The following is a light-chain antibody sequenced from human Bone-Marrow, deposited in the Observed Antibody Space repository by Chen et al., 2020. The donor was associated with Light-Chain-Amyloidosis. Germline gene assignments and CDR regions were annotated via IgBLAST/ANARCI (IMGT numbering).Light chain of an antibody. Sequence: QSALTQPASVSGSPGQSITISCTGTSSDVGGSNYVSWYQQHPGKAPKLMIYDVSNRPSGVSNRFSGARSGNTASLTISGLQAEDEADYYCCSYAGSNTFLFGGGTKLTVL. J-gene: IGLJ2*01. V-gene: IGLV2-23*02. CDR2: DVS. CDR3: CSYAGSNTFL. CDR1: SSDVGGSNY.